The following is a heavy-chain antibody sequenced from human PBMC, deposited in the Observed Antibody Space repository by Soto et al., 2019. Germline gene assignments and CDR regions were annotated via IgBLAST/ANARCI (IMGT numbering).Heavy chain of an antibody. CDR3: ARDRGADNDAFDI. J-gene: IGHJ3*02. CDR1: GGSVRDGSYY. D-gene: IGHD3-10*01. Sequence: HSETLSLTCTVSGGSVRDGSYYWAWLRQPPGKGLEWIGHIYHSGNTNYSPSLKSRVTISLDTSNNQFSLKLSSVTAADTAVYYCARDRGADNDAFDIWGQGTMVTVSS. CDR2: IYHSGNT. V-gene: IGHV4-61*01.